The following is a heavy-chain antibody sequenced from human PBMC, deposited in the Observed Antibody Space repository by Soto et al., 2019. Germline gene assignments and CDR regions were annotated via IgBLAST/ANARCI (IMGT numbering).Heavy chain of an antibody. D-gene: IGHD1-20*01. J-gene: IGHJ4*02. CDR3: AKQRYNWNDGFDY. V-gene: IGHV3-43*01. CDR1: GFTFDDYT. CDR2: ISWDGGST. Sequence: PGGSLRLSCAASGFTFDDYTMHWVRQAPGKGLEWVSLISWDGGSTYYADSVKGRFTISRDNSKNSLYLQMNSLRTEDTALYYWAKQRYNWNDGFDYWGQGTLITV.